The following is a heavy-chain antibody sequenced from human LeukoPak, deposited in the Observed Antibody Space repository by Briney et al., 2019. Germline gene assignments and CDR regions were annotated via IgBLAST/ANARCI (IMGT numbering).Heavy chain of an antibody. D-gene: IGHD6-13*01. CDR1: GGSISSGSYY. J-gene: IGHJ4*02. Sequence: SETLSLTCTVSGGSISSGSYYWSWIRQPAGKGLEWIGRIYTSGSTNYNPSLKSRVTISVDTSKNQFSLKLSSVTAADTAVYYCARDVIAAAGNLFDYWGQGTLVTVSS. V-gene: IGHV4-61*02. CDR2: IYTSGST. CDR3: ARDVIAAAGNLFDY.